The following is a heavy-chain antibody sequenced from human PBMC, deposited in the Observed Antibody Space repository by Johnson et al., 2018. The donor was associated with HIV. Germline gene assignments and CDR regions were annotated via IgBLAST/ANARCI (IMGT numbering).Heavy chain of an antibody. CDR3: AKHPDAFDI. CDR1: GFTFDDYA. J-gene: IGHJ3*02. V-gene: IGHV3-13*01. CDR2: IGTAGDT. Sequence: MLLVESGGGLVHPGRSLRLSCAASGFTFDDYAMHWVRQAPGKGLEWVSAIGTAGDTYYPGSVKGRFTISRDNSKNTLYLQMNSLRAEDTAVYYCAKHPDAFDIWGQGTMVTVSS.